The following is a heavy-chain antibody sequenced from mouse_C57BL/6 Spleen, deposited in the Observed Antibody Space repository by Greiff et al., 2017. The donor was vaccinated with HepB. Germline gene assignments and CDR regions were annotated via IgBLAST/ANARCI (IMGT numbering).Heavy chain of an antibody. Sequence: EVQLQQSGPELVKPGASVKISCKASGYTFTDYNMDWVKQSHGKSLEWIGDINPNNGGTSYNQKFKGKATLTVDKSSSTAYMELRSLTSEDTAVYYCAIHYYGSSPTFAYWGQGTLVTVSA. V-gene: IGHV1-18*01. CDR3: AIHYYGSSPTFAY. D-gene: IGHD1-1*01. CDR2: INPNNGGT. CDR1: GYTFTDYN. J-gene: IGHJ3*01.